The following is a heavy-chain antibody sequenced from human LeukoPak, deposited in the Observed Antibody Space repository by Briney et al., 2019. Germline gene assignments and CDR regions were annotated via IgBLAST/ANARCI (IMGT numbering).Heavy chain of an antibody. Sequence: SETLSLTCTVSGGSISSYYRNWIRQPAGKGLEWIGRIYTSESTNYNPSLKSRVTMSVDTSKNQVSLKLSSVTAADTAVYYCARGPGAYGSGSYYPYFDYWGQGTLVTVSS. CDR1: GGSISSYY. V-gene: IGHV4-4*07. D-gene: IGHD3-10*01. CDR2: IYTSEST. J-gene: IGHJ4*02. CDR3: ARGPGAYGSGSYYPYFDY.